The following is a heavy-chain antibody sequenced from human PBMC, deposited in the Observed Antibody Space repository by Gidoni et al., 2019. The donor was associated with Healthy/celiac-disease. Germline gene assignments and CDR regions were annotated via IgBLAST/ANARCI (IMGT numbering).Heavy chain of an antibody. V-gene: IGHV3-33*01. CDR1: GFTFSRYG. CDR3: ARGNNWNGRRYYYYYGMDV. J-gene: IGHJ6*02. Sequence: QVQLVASGGGVVQPGRSLRLSCAASGFTFSRYGMHWVRQAPGKGLEWVAVIWYDGSNKYYADSVKGRFTISRDNSKNTLYLQMNSLRAEDTAVYYCARGNNWNGRRYYYYYGMDVWGQGTTVTVSS. D-gene: IGHD1-1*01. CDR2: IWYDGSNK.